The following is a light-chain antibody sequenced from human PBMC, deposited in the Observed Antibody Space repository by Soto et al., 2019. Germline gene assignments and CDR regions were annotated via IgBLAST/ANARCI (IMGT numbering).Light chain of an antibody. CDR3: QQYDNLRIT. CDR2: DAS. J-gene: IGKJ5*01. CDR1: QDISNY. V-gene: IGKV1-33*01. Sequence: DIQMTQSPSSLSASVGDRVTITCQASQDISNYLNWYQQKPGKAPKLLIYDASNLETGVPSRFSGSGSGTDFTFTISILQPEAIATYYCQQYDNLRITFGQGTRREIK.